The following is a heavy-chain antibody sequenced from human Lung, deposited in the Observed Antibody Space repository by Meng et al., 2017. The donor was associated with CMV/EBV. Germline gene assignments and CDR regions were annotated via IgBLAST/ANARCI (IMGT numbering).Heavy chain of an antibody. V-gene: IGHV6-1*01. J-gene: IGHJ4*02. CDR1: GDNVSSNSAA. CDR3: ARDLNYYDSSGNYYVGWLDS. CDR2: TYYRSKWYN. D-gene: IGHD3-22*01. Sequence: SCAISGDNVSSNSAAWNWIRQSPSRGLEWLGRTYYRSKWYNDFAPSVKSRITFNPDTSKDQLSLHLTSVTPEDTAVYYCARDLNYYDSSGNYYVGWLDSXGQGXLVTVSS.